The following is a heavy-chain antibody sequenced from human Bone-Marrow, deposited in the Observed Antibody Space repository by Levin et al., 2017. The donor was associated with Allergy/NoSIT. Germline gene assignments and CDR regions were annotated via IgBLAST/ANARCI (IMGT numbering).Heavy chain of an antibody. Sequence: GGSLRLSCLGSGFTFGDYGVTWIRQAPGKGLEWVGFIRTKPYGEATEYAASVRGRFTISRDDSSSIAYLQMNSLRTEDTAMYFCARAVTRIFYFDYWGQGTLVTVSS. CDR3: ARAVTRIFYFDY. CDR1: GFTFGDYG. D-gene: IGHD4-17*01. J-gene: IGHJ4*02. V-gene: IGHV3-49*03. CDR2: IRTKPYGEAT.